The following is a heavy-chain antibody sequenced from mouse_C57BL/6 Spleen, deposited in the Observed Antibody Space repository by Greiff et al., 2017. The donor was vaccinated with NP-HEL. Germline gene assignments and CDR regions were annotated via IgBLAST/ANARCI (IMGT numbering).Heavy chain of an antibody. CDR1: GFTFSDYG. D-gene: IGHD2-4*01. Sequence: EVQVVEPGGGLVKPGGSLKLSCAASGFTFSDYGMHWVRQAPEKGLEWVAYISRSNCTIYYADPVKGRFTISRDNAKNTLFLQMTSLRSEDTAMYYWARPKIYYDYAWFAYWGQGTLVTVSA. CDR2: ISRSNCTI. V-gene: IGHV5-17*01. J-gene: IGHJ3*01. CDR3: ARPKIYYDYAWFAY.